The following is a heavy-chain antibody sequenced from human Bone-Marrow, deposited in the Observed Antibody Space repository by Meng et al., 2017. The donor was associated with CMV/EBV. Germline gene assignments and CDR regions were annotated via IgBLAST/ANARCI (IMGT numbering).Heavy chain of an antibody. CDR2: IYYSGST. CDR1: GGSISSSSYY. CDR3: ARGDAFDI. Sequence: SETLSLTCTVSGGSISSSSYYWGWIRQPPGKGLEWIGSIYYSGSTYYNPSLKSRVTISVDTSKNQFSLKLSSVTAADTAVYYCARGDAFDIWGGGTMVTVSS. V-gene: IGHV4-39*07. J-gene: IGHJ3*02.